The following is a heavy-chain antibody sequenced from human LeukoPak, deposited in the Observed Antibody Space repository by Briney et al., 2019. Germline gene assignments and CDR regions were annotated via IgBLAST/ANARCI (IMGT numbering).Heavy chain of an antibody. CDR2: IKQDGSEK. V-gene: IGHV3-7*04. CDR1: GFTFSSYW. CDR3: ARDLTVYYYDSSGLEH. J-gene: IGHJ1*01. Sequence: GGSLRLSCAASGFTFSSYWMSWVRQAPGKGLEWVANIKQDGSEKYYVDSVKGRFTISRDNAKNSLYLQMNSLRAEDTAVYYCARDLTVYYYDSSGLEHWGQGTLVTVYS. D-gene: IGHD3-22*01.